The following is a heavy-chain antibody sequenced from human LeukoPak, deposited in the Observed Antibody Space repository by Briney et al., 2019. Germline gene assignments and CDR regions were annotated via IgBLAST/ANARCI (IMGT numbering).Heavy chain of an antibody. Sequence: TTSETLSLTCTVSGGSVSSGSYYWSWIRQPPGKGLEWSGYIYYSGSANYNPSLKSRVTISVDTSKNQFSLKLGSVTAADTAVYYCARDHDFWSGYLGYYYYGMDVWGQGTTVTVSS. J-gene: IGHJ6*02. D-gene: IGHD3-3*01. V-gene: IGHV4-61*01. CDR2: IYYSGSA. CDR1: GGSVSSGSYY. CDR3: ARDHDFWSGYLGYYYYGMDV.